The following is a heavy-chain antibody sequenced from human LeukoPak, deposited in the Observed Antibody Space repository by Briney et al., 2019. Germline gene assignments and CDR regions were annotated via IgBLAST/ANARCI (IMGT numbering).Heavy chain of an antibody. J-gene: IGHJ4*02. D-gene: IGHD5-24*01. V-gene: IGHV3-30-3*01. CDR3: ARGKMVFDY. CDR1: GFTFSSYA. Sequence: GRSLRLSCAASGFTFSSYAMHWVRQAPGKGLEWVAVISYDGSNKYYADSVKGRFTISRDNSKNTLYLQMNSLRAEDTAVYYYARGKMVFDYWGQGTLVTVSS. CDR2: ISYDGSNK.